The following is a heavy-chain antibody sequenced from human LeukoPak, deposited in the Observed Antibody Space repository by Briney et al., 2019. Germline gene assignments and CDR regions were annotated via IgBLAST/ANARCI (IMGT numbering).Heavy chain of an antibody. D-gene: IGHD1-26*01. CDR2: ISGSGGST. J-gene: IGHJ4*02. CDR3: AKVEKGATSY. V-gene: IGHV3-23*01. CDR1: GFTFTRYA. Sequence: GGSLRLSCAASGFTFTRYAMSWVRQAPGKGLEWVSAISGSGGSTNYADSVKGRFTISRDNSKNTLYLQMNSLRAEDTAVYYCAKVEKGATSYWGQGNLVTVSS.